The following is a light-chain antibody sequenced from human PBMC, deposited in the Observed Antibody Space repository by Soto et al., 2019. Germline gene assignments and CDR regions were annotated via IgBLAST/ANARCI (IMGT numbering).Light chain of an antibody. V-gene: IGKV3-11*01. CDR1: QSVNSN. Sequence: EIVLTQSPATLSLSPGERATLSCRASQSVNSNLAWYQQKPGQAPRLLIFDASNRATGIPARFSGSGSGTDFNLTISSLEPEDFAVYYCQQRSNWPLYTFGQGTKLEIK. CDR2: DAS. J-gene: IGKJ2*01. CDR3: QQRSNWPLYT.